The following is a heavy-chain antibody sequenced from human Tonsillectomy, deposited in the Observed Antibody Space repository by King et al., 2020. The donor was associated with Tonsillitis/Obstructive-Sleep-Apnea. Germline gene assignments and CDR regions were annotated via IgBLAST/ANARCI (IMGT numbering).Heavy chain of an antibody. D-gene: IGHD6-19*01. V-gene: IGHV3-33*01. CDR1: GFTFSRNG. CDR2: IWYDGSNK. J-gene: IGHJ4*02. Sequence: VQLVESGGGVVQPGRSLRVSCAASGFTFSRNGMHWVRQAPGKGLEWVSVIWYDGSNKYYADSVKGRFTISRDNSKNTLYLQMNSLRAEDTAVYYCARGGPYSSGSHFDYWGQGTLVTVSS. CDR3: ARGGPYSSGSHFDY.